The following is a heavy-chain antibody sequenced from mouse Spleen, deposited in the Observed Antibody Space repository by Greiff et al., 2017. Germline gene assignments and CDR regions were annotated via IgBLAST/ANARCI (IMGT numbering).Heavy chain of an antibody. CDR2: IYPGSGNT. CDR3: ARGGYGNYFDY. D-gene: IGHD2-10*02. CDR1: GYAFTNYW. V-gene: IGHV1-63*01. J-gene: IGHJ2*01. Sequence: VQLQQSGAELVRPGTSVKISCKASGYAFTNYWLGWVKQRPGHGLEWIGDIYPGSGNTYYNEKFKGKATLTADKSSSTAYMQLSSLTSEDSAVYFCARGGYGNYFDYWGQGTTLTVSS.